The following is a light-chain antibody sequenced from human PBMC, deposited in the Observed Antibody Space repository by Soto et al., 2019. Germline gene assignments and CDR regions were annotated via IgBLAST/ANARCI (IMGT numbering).Light chain of an antibody. J-gene: IGKJ5*01. CDR3: QQYNNWPPIT. CDR2: GAS. Sequence: EIVLTQSPGTLSLSPGERATLSCWASQSISSNYLAWYQQKPGQPPRLLISGASTRATGIPARFSGSGSGTEFTLTISSLQSEDFAVYFCQQYNNWPPITFGQGTRLEIK. CDR1: QSISSN. V-gene: IGKV3-15*01.